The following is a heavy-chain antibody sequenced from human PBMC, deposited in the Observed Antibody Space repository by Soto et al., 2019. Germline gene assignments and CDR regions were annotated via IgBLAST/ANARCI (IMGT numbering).Heavy chain of an antibody. Sequence: PGGSLRLSCAASGSTFSNYAVTWVRQAPGKGLEWVSTISGSGGSTYYADSVKGRFTISRDNSKNTLYLQMNSLRAEDMAVYYCAKDQGSSWYEIDYWGQGTLVTVSS. CDR2: ISGSGGST. J-gene: IGHJ4*02. CDR1: GSTFSNYA. V-gene: IGHV3-23*01. CDR3: AKDQGSSWYEIDY. D-gene: IGHD6-13*01.